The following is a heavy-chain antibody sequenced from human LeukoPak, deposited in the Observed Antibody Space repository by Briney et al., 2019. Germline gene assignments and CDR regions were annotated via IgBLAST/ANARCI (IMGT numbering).Heavy chain of an antibody. V-gene: IGHV4-59*08. J-gene: IGHJ4*02. CDR2: IFYSGNT. Sequence: TSETLSLTCTVSGVSISSYYWSWIRQPPGKGLECIGYIFYSGNTIYNPSLRSRVTISADTSKNHFSLRLRSVTAADTAVYYCARLAAISGSDYPDDCGQGTLVTVSS. CDR1: GVSISSYY. D-gene: IGHD1-26*01. CDR3: ARLAAISGSDYPDD.